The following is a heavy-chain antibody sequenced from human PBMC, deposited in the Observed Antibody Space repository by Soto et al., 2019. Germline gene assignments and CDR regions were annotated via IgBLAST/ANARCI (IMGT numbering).Heavy chain of an antibody. CDR3: VRGGGNDPFEY. CDR1: GASISYGDYS. J-gene: IGHJ4*02. Sequence: QLRLQESGSGVVKTSESLSLTCTVFGASISYGDYSWSWIRQSPGRGLEWIGHITHLENTYFNPSVKSRVSMSIDRTKNHFSLKVTSMTAADKGRYFCVRGGGNDPFEYWGQGILVTVSS. V-gene: IGHV4-30-2*06. CDR2: ITHLENT. D-gene: IGHD5-12*01.